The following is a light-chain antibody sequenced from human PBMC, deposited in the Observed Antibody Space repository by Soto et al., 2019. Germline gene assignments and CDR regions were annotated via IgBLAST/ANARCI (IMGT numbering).Light chain of an antibody. CDR3: ISYTSSSTPVV. J-gene: IGLJ2*01. Sequence: QSALTQPACVSGSPGQSITISCTGTSSDVGGYNYVSWYQQHPGKAPKLMIYEVSNRPSGVANRFSGSKSGNTASLTISGLPAEDEADYYCISYTSSSTPVVFGGGTKLTVL. CDR1: SSDVGGYNY. V-gene: IGLV2-14*01. CDR2: EVS.